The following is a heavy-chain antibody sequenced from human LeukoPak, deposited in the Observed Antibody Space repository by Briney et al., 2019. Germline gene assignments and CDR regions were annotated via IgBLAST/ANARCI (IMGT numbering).Heavy chain of an antibody. Sequence: PSETLSLTCTVSGGSISSGSYYWSWIRQPAGKGLEWIGRIYTSGSTNYNPSLKSRVTISVDTSKNQFSLKLSSVTAADTAVYYCARKPLPLSSSWYDGAYDAFDIWGQGTMVTVSS. CDR2: IYTSGST. D-gene: IGHD6-13*01. V-gene: IGHV4-61*02. CDR3: ARKPLPLSSSWYDGAYDAFDI. J-gene: IGHJ3*02. CDR1: GGSISSGSYY.